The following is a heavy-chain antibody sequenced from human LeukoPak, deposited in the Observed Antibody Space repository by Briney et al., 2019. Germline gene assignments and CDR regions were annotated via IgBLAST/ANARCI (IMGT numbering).Heavy chain of an antibody. D-gene: IGHD2-21*02. CDR1: GYTFATYF. V-gene: IGHV1-2*02. Sequence: GASVKVSCKTSGYTFATYFMHWVRQAPGQGLEWMGYNKPNNGVTNYAQKFRGRVTMTWDTSISTAYIELSGLTSDDTAIYYCARPTYCGSNCYFNFDYWGQGTLVTVSS. CDR3: ARPTYCGSNCYFNFDY. J-gene: IGHJ4*02. CDR2: NKPNNGVT.